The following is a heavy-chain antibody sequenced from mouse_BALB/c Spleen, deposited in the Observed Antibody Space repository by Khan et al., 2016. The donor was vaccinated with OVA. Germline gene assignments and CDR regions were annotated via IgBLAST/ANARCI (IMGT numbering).Heavy chain of an antibody. D-gene: IGHD1-3*01. CDR3: ARSTYKYAFAY. Sequence: EVQLQESGPSLVQPSQTLSLTCSVTGDSITSGFWSWVRKFPGNKLEYMGYMIYSGYTYYNQSLKGRFSITRHTSKHQYYLQLNSVTTEDTATYYCARSTYKYAFAYWGQGALVTVSA. CDR2: MIYSGYT. J-gene: IGHJ3*01. V-gene: IGHV3-8*02. CDR1: GDSITSGF.